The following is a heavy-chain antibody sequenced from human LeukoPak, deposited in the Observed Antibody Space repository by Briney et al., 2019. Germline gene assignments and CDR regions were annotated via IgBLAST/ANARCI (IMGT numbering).Heavy chain of an antibody. CDR2: IYSGGST. Sequence: GGSLRLSCAASGFTVSSNYMSWVRQAPGKGLEWVSVIYSGGSTYYADSVKGRFTISRDNSKNTLYLQMNSLRAEDTAVYYCARVGEDGYNEGYFDYWGQGTLVTVSS. CDR3: ARVGEDGYNEGYFDY. V-gene: IGHV3-53*01. D-gene: IGHD5-24*01. CDR1: GFTVSSNY. J-gene: IGHJ4*02.